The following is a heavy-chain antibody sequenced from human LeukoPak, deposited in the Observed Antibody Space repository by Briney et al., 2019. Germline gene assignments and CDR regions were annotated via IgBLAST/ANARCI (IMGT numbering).Heavy chain of an antibody. Sequence: SETLSLTCTVSGGSISSYCRSWIRQPPGKGLEWIGYIYYSGSTNYNPSLKSRVTISVDTSKNQFSLKLSSVTAADTAVYYCARLGGYSSSWSLGYFDYWGQGTLVTVSS. CDR2: IYYSGST. CDR1: GGSISSYC. J-gene: IGHJ4*02. V-gene: IGHV4-59*08. D-gene: IGHD6-13*01. CDR3: ARLGGYSSSWSLGYFDY.